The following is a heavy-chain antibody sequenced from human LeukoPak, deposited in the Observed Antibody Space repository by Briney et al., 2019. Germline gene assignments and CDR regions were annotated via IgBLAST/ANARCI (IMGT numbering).Heavy chain of an antibody. Sequence: GESRQISCKGSGYYFISYWIGWVRQMPGKGLEWMGIIYPGDSDARYSPSFHGQLTISADKSISTAYLQWSSLKASDTAMYYCARLPSSGYYNWFDPWGQGNLGSVSS. V-gene: IGHV5-51*01. D-gene: IGHD3-22*01. J-gene: IGHJ5*02. CDR1: GYYFISYW. CDR2: IYPGDSDA. CDR3: ARLPSSGYYNWFDP.